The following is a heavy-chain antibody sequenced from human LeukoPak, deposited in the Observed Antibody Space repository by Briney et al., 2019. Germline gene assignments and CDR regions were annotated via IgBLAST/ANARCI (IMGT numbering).Heavy chain of an antibody. V-gene: IGHV3-30*02. CDR3: AKYRTLWFGEHYFDY. Sequence: PGGSLRLSCAASGFTFSSYGMHWVRQAPGKGLEWVAFIRYDGSNKYYADSVKGRFTISRDNSKNTLYLQMNSLRAEDTAVYYCAKYRTLWFGEHYFDYWGQGTLVTVSS. J-gene: IGHJ4*02. CDR2: IRYDGSNK. D-gene: IGHD3-10*01. CDR1: GFTFSSYG.